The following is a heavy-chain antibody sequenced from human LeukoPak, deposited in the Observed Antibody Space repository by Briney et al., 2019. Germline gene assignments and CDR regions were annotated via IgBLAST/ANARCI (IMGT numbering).Heavy chain of an antibody. J-gene: IGHJ4*02. Sequence: ASVKVSCKASGYTFTGYYMHWVRQAPGQGLEWMGWINPNSGGTNYAQKFQGRVTMTRDTSISTAYMELSRLRSDDTAVHYCASSAYYYDSSGYLDYWGQGTLVTVSS. CDR1: GYTFTGYY. V-gene: IGHV1-2*02. CDR3: ASSAYYYDSSGYLDY. CDR2: INPNSGGT. D-gene: IGHD3-22*01.